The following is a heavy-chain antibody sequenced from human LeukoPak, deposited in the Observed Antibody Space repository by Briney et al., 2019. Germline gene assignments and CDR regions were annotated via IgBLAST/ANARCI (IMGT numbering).Heavy chain of an antibody. Sequence: GASVKVSCKASGYTFTSYDITWVRQATGQGLEWMGWMNPNSGNTGYAQKFQGRVTITRNTSISTAYMELSSLRSEDTAVYYCARGGVHYCSGGSCPLPRDAFDIWGQGTMVTVSS. CDR2: MNPNSGNT. CDR1: GYTFTSYD. V-gene: IGHV1-8*01. CDR3: ARGGVHYCSGGSCPLPRDAFDI. J-gene: IGHJ3*02. D-gene: IGHD2-15*01.